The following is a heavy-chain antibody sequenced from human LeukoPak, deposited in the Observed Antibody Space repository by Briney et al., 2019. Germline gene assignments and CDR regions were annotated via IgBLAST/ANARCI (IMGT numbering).Heavy chain of an antibody. J-gene: IGHJ4*02. V-gene: IGHV4-34*01. Sequence: XGXSXXXYYWSWIRQPPGKGLXWIGEINHSGSTNYNPSLKSRVTISVDTSKNQFSLKLSSVTAADTAVYYCGXXXXGXXRXXDYXXXXXLVTVSS. CDR3: GXXXXGXXRXXDY. CDR1: GXSXXXYY. CDR2: INHSGST.